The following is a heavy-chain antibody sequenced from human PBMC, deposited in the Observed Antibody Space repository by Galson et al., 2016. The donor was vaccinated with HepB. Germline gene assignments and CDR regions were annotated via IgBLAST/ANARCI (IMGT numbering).Heavy chain of an antibody. CDR1: GYSFTSHS. CDR2: ITTYSGDT. CDR3: ARDRDNYGSGSDY. D-gene: IGHD3-10*01. V-gene: IGHV1-18*01. J-gene: IGHJ4*02. Sequence: SVKVSCKASGYSFTSHSISWVRQAPGQGLEWMGYITTYSGDTYYAPNLQGRVTMTTDTSTRTAYMELRSLRSDDTAVYYYARDRDNYGSGSDYWGQGTLVTVSS.